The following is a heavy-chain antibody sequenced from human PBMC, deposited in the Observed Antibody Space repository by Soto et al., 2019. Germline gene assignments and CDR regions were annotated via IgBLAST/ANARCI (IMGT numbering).Heavy chain of an antibody. Sequence: PSETLSLTCTLSGGTISTYYWSWIRQSPGKGLEWIGNVYYSGSTNYNPSLKSRVTMSLDTSKNQFSLKLTSVTAADTAMYYCARDVRDSTNYPFGAFDIWSQGTMVTVS. J-gene: IGHJ3*02. D-gene: IGHD2-8*01. CDR2: VYYSGST. CDR1: GGTISTYY. CDR3: ARDVRDSTNYPFGAFDI. V-gene: IGHV4-59*01.